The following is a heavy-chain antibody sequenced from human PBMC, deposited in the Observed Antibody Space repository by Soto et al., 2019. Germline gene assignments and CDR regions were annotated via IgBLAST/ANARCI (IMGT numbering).Heavy chain of an antibody. CDR2: IFYSGTT. V-gene: IGHV4-30-4*01. CDR1: GGSISSGDDY. CDR3: AKGGDWFGP. J-gene: IGHJ5*02. Sequence: PXETLSLTCTVSGGSISSGDDYWNWIRQPPGKGLEWIGYIFYSGTTSYNPSLKSRITISVDTSKNQFSLKLSSVTAADTAVYYCAKGGDWFGPWGQGTLVTVSS.